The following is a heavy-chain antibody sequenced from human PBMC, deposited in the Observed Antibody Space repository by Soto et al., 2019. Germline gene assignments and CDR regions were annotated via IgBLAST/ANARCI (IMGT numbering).Heavy chain of an antibody. Sequence: EVQLVESGGGLIQPGGSLRLSCAASGFTVSSNYMSWVRQAPGKGLEWVSVIYSGGSTYYADSVKGRFTISRDNSKNTLYLQMHSLRAEDTAVYYCARDLRTLYGMDVWGQGTTVTVSS. CDR3: ARDLRTLYGMDV. CDR2: IYSGGST. CDR1: GFTVSSNY. V-gene: IGHV3-53*01. J-gene: IGHJ6*02.